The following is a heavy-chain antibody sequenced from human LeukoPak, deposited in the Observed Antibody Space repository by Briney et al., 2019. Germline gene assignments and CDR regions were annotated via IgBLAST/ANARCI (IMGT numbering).Heavy chain of an antibody. CDR1: GYTFTSYY. D-gene: IGHD2-21*01. V-gene: IGHV1-8*02. J-gene: IGHJ6*02. CDR3: ARIMLLNGMDV. CDR2: MNPNSGNT. Sequence: ASVKVSCKASGYTFTSYYMHWVRQATGQGLEWMGWMNPNSGNTGYAQKFQGRVTMTRNTSISTAYMELSSLRSEDTAVYYCARIMLLNGMDVWGQGTTVTVSS.